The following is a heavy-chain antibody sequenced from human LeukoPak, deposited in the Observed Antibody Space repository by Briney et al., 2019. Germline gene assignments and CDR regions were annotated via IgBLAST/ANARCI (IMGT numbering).Heavy chain of an antibody. D-gene: IGHD3-3*01. CDR1: GGSITGYY. CDR2: VSDTGRA. J-gene: IGHJ4*02. Sequence: KPSETLSLTCTVSGGSITGYYWTWIRQPAGKGLEWIGRVSDTGRAYYNPSLERRVTISLDTSNNRFSLKVTSVTAADTAVYYCARVWSDNYFDYWGQGSLVTVSS. V-gene: IGHV4-4*07. CDR3: ARVWSDNYFDY.